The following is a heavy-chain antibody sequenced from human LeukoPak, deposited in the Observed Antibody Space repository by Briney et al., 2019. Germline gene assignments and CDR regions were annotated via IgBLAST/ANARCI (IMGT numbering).Heavy chain of an antibody. CDR3: ARDPGYYYDSSGLFDP. V-gene: IGHV1-2*02. CDR2: INPNSGGT. Sequence: ASVKVSCKASGYTFTGYYMYWVRQAPGQGLEWMGWINPNSGGTNYAQKFQGRVTMTRDTSISTAYMELSRLRSDDTAVYYCARDPGYYYDSSGLFDPWGQGTLVTVSS. D-gene: IGHD3-22*01. J-gene: IGHJ5*02. CDR1: GYTFTGYY.